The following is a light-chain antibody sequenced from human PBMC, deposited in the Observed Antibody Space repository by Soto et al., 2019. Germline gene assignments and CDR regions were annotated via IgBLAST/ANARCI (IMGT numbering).Light chain of an antibody. Sequence: EVVMTQSPDTLSVSPGERVTLSCRASQSLRSNLAWYQQKPGQAPRLLIYGASTRATGIPARFSGSGSGTEFTLTISRLQSEDFAVYYCQQYNNFWTFGQGTKVEIK. J-gene: IGKJ1*01. CDR3: QQYNNFWT. CDR1: QSLRSN. V-gene: IGKV3-15*01. CDR2: GAS.